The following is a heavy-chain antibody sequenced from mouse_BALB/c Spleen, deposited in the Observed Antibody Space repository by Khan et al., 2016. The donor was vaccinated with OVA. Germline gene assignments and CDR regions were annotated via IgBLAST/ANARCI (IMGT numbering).Heavy chain of an antibody. V-gene: IGHV1-4*01. D-gene: IGHD2-14*01. CDR1: GYTFTSYT. CDR3: VRDGAYHRNDGWFAY. Sequence: QVQLKQSGAELARPGASVKMSCKASGYTFTSYTIHWIKKRPGQGLEWIGYINPSNGYTNYTQKFKEQATFSTDKSSTTAYLQLSSLTSDDSAVYNCVRDGAYHRNDGWFAYWGQGTLVTVSA. CDR2: INPSNGYT. J-gene: IGHJ3*01.